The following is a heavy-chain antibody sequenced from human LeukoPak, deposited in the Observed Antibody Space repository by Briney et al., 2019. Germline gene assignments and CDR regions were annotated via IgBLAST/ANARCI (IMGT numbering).Heavy chain of an antibody. D-gene: IGHD6-19*01. CDR3: ASSRSGWPTDTYFDY. Sequence: SETLSLTCTVSGGSISSGSYYWSWIRQPAGKGLEWIGYIYYSGSTNYNPSLKSRVTISVDTSKNQFSLKLSSVTAADTAVYYCASSRSGWPTDTYFDYWGQGTLVTVSS. J-gene: IGHJ4*02. V-gene: IGHV4-61*10. CDR2: IYYSGST. CDR1: GGSISSGSYY.